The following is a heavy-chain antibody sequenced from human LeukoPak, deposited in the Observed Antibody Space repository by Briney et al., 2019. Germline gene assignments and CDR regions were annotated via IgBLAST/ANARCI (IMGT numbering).Heavy chain of an antibody. Sequence: PSETLSLTCAVYGGSFSGYYWSWIRQPPGKGLEWIGEINHSGSTNYNPSLKSRVTISVDTSKNQFSPKLSSVSAADTAVYYCARGVAVAAPGTGYFDLWGRGTLVTVSS. CDR1: GGSFSGYY. D-gene: IGHD6-13*01. CDR2: INHSGST. CDR3: ARGVAVAAPGTGYFDL. J-gene: IGHJ2*01. V-gene: IGHV4-34*01.